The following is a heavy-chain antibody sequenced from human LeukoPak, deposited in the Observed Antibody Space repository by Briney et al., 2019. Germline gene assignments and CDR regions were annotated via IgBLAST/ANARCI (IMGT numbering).Heavy chain of an antibody. CDR3: ARVSPPPPYYYDSSGYNIDY. V-gene: IGHV7-4-1*02. J-gene: IGHJ4*02. CDR2: INTNTGNP. D-gene: IGHD3-22*01. CDR1: GYTFTSYA. Sequence: ASVKVSCKASGYTFTSYAMNWVRQAPGQGLEWMGWINTNTGNPTYAQGFTGRFVFSLDTSVSTAYLQISSLKAEDTAVYYCARVSPPPPYYYDSSGYNIDYWGQGTLVTVSS.